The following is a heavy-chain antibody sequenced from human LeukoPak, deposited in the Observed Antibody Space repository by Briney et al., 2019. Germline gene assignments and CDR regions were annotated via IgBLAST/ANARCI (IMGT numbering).Heavy chain of an antibody. V-gene: IGHV3-23*01. Sequence: PGGSLRLSCAASGFTFSSYAMSWVRQAPGKGLEWVSAISGSGGSTYYADSVKGRFTISRDNSKNTLYLQMNSLRAEDTAVYYCAKDSTPTYYDSSGYYDPWGQGTLVTVSS. CDR2: ISGSGGST. CDR1: GFTFSSYA. D-gene: IGHD3-22*01. CDR3: AKDSTPTYYDSSGYYDP. J-gene: IGHJ5*02.